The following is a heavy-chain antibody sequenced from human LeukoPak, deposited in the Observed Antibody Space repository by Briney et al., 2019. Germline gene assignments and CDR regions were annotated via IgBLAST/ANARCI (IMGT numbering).Heavy chain of an antibody. Sequence: GGSLRLSCAASEFSVGSNYMTWVRQAPGKGLEWVSLIYSGGSTYYADSVKGRFTISRDNAKNSLYLHMNSLRVEDTAVYYCASRIVGTPDYFDYWGQGTLVTVSS. J-gene: IGHJ4*02. D-gene: IGHD1-26*01. CDR3: ASRIVGTPDYFDY. V-gene: IGHV3-66*01. CDR1: EFSVGSNY. CDR2: IYSGGST.